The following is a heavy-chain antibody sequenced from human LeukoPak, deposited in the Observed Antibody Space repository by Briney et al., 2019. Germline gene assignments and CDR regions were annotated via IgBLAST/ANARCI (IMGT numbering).Heavy chain of an antibody. CDR2: IRYDGSNK. Sequence: GALRLPCGASGFTPSSYCLDWVRQASGKGLEWVAFIRYDGSNKYYADSVKGRFTISRDNSKNTLYLQMNSLRAEDTAVYYCAKDTTPPKAGFDPWGQGTLVTVSS. V-gene: IGHV3-30*02. CDR3: AKDTTPPKAGFDP. CDR1: GFTPSSYC. D-gene: IGHD1-14*01. J-gene: IGHJ5*02.